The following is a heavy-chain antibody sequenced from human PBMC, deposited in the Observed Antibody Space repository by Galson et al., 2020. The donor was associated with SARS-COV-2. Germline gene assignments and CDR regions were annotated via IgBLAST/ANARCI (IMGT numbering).Heavy chain of an antibody. J-gene: IGHJ5*02. D-gene: IGHD3-3*01. CDR3: ARGHGLGWNVGVVISDWFDP. Sequence: SETLSLTCAVYGGSFSGYYWSWIRQPPGKGLEWIGEINHSGSTNYNPSLKSRVTISVDTSKNQFSLKLSSVTAADTAVYYCARGHGLGWNVGVVISDWFDPWGQGTLVTVSS. CDR2: INHSGST. CDR1: GGSFSGYY. V-gene: IGHV4-34*01.